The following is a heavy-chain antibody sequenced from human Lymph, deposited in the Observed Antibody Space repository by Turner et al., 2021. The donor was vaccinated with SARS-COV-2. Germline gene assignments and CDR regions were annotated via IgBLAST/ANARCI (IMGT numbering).Heavy chain of an antibody. D-gene: IGHD1-26*01. CDR2: MNPNSGNT. CDR3: ARGRYSGGGMDV. V-gene: IGHV1-8*02. Sequence: QVQLVQSGAEVKKPGASVKVSCKAPGYTFTSYDINWVRQATGQGLEWMGWMNPNSGNTGYAQKFQGRVNMTRNTSISTADMERSSVRSEDTAVYYCARGRYSGGGMDVWGQGTTVTVSS. J-gene: IGHJ6*02. CDR1: GYTFTSYD.